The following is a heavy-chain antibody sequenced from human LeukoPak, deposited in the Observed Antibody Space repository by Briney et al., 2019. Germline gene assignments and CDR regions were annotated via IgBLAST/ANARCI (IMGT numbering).Heavy chain of an antibody. CDR2: INAGNGNT. J-gene: IGHJ5*02. D-gene: IGHD1-26*01. CDR3: ARDNSVGDNAWWFDP. Sequence: ASVKVSCKASGYTFTSYTIHWVRQAPGQRLEWMGWINAGNGNTKYSQEFQDRVTITRDTSASTDYMELSSLRSEDTAIYYCARDNSVGDNAWWFDPWGQGTLVTVSS. CDR1: GYTFTSYT. V-gene: IGHV1-3*03.